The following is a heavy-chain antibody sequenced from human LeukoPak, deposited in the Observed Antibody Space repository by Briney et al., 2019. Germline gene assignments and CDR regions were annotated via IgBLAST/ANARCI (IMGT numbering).Heavy chain of an antibody. CDR3: ARGVAGSYYYYYMDV. D-gene: IGHD6-19*01. J-gene: IGHJ6*03. Sequence: GASVKVSCKASGYTFTSYAMHWVRQAPGQRLEWMGWINAGNGNTKYSQEFQGRVTITRDTSASTAYMELSSLRSEDMAVYYCARGVAGSYYYYYMDVWGKGTTVTISS. CDR2: INAGNGNT. V-gene: IGHV1-3*03. CDR1: GYTFTSYA.